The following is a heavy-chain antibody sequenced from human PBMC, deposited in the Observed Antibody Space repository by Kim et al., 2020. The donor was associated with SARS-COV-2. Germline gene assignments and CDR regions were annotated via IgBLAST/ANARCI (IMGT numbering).Heavy chain of an antibody. CDR2: INHSGST. CDR1: GGSFSGYY. D-gene: IGHD3-10*01. V-gene: IGHV4-34*01. J-gene: IGHJ6*02. CDR3: ARGQVLPLYYGMDV. Sequence: SETLSLTCAVYGGSFSGYYWSWIRQPPGKGLEWIGEINHSGSTNYNPSLKSRVTISVDTSKNQFSLKLSSVTAADTAVYYCARGQVLPLYYGMDVWGQGTTVTVSS.